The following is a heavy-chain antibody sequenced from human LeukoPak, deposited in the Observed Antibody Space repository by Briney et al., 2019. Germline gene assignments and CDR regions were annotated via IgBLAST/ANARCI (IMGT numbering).Heavy chain of an antibody. J-gene: IGHJ4*02. D-gene: IGHD3-22*01. Sequence: LSGGSLRLSCAASGFTFSNFGMHWVRQAPGKGLEWVAVISYDGSNQYYVDSVKGRFTISRGNSKNTLNLQMNSLRAEDTAVYYCAKPSLNYFDSSGLDYWGQGALVTVSS. CDR2: ISYDGSNQ. CDR3: AKPSLNYFDSSGLDY. V-gene: IGHV3-30*18. CDR1: GFTFSNFG.